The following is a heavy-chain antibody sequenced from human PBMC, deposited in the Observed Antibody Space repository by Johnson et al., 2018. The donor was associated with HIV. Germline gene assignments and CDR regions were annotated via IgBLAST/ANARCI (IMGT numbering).Heavy chain of an antibody. Sequence: VQLVESGGGAVRPGGSLRISCAASGFTFDDYGMSWVRPAPGKGLEWVSGINWSGGSTGYADSMKGRFTISRDHARNSLYLQMNSLRAEDTALYFCARGKGAAVGLDAFDIWGQGIRVTVSS. V-gene: IGHV3-20*04. CDR1: GFTFDDYG. J-gene: IGHJ3*02. D-gene: IGHD6-13*01. CDR3: ARGKGAAVGLDAFDI. CDR2: INWSGGST.